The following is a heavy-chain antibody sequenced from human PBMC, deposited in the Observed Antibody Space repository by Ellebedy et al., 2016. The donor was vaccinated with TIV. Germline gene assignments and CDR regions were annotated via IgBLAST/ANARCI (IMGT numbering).Heavy chain of an antibody. CDR1: GGSISSSSYY. Sequence: MPSETLSLTCTVSGGSISSSSYYWGWIRQPPGKGLEWIGSIYYSGSTYYNPSLKSRVTISVDTSKNQFSLKLSSVTAADTAVYYCARPIYGDSYYFDYWGQGTLVTVSS. CDR2: IYYSGST. J-gene: IGHJ4*02. V-gene: IGHV4-39*01. CDR3: ARPIYGDSYYFDY. D-gene: IGHD4-17*01.